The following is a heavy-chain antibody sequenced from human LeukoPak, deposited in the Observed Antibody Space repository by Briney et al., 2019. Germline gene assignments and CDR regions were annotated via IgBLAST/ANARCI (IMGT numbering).Heavy chain of an antibody. CDR3: ARDSVYYGSGSPGAY. CDR1: GGTFSSYA. Sequence: SVKVSCKASGGTFSSYAISWVRQAPGQGLEWMGGIIPIFGTANYAQKFQGRVTITADESTSTAYMELSSLRSEDTAVYYCARDSVYYGSGSPGAYWGQGTLVTVSS. CDR2: IIPIFGTA. J-gene: IGHJ4*02. D-gene: IGHD3-10*01. V-gene: IGHV1-69*01.